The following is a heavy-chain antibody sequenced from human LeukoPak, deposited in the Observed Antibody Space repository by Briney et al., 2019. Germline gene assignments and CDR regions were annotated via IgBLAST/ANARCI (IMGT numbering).Heavy chain of an antibody. D-gene: IGHD3-16*02. Sequence: GGSLRLSCAASGFDITRLEMYWVRQAPGKGLEWISYITSTGGTKYYADSVRGQFTISRDNSKNSLYLQLNSLRAEDTAVYYCVRPLASLHDPDVFDLWGQGTSVTVSS. V-gene: IGHV3-48*03. CDR2: ITSTGGTK. CDR1: GFDITRLE. J-gene: IGHJ3*01. CDR3: VRPLASLHDPDVFDL.